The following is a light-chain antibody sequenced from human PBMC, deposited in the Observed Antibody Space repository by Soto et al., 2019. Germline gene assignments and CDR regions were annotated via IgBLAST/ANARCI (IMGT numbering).Light chain of an antibody. J-gene: IGKJ1*01. CDR3: QQYKNWPRT. Sequence: ETVMTQSPATLSVSPGESATVSCRASQSVSTNLAWYQQKPGQAPRLLIYGASTRVTGMPGRFSGSGSGTEFTLSVSSLQSEASAVYYCQQYKNWPRTFGQGTKVEIK. V-gene: IGKV3-15*01. CDR2: GAS. CDR1: QSVSTN.